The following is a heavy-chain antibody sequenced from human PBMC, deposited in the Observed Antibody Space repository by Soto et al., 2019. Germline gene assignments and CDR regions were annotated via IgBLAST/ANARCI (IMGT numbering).Heavy chain of an antibody. V-gene: IGHV1-18*01. D-gene: IGHD3-16*01. J-gene: IGHJ4*02. CDR3: ARDFGNVLSAPGADFDY. CDR1: GYSFNSYG. Sequence: QVHLVQSGGEVKNPWASVKVSCKASGYSFNSYGVSWVRQAPGQGLEWRGWIIAYNGNTTYAQKLQVRVTLTTDTYMSTAYMELRSMASDDTGLYYCARDFGNVLSAPGADFDYWGQGTLVTVSS. CDR2: IIAYNGNT.